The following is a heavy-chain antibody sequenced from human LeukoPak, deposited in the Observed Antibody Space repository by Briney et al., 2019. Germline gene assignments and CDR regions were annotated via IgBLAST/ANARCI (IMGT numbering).Heavy chain of an antibody. V-gene: IGHV1-8*01. J-gene: IGHJ6*03. D-gene: IGHD3-10*01. CDR2: MNPNSGNT. Sequence: GASVKVSCKASGYTFTSYDINWVRQATGQGLEWMGWMNPNSGNTGYAQKFQGRVTMTRDTSISTAYMELSRLRSDDTAVYYCARDRGGVTEYYYGSGRVSWYYYYMDVWGKGTTVTVSS. CDR3: ARDRGGVTEYYYGSGRVSWYYYYMDV. CDR1: GYTFTSYD.